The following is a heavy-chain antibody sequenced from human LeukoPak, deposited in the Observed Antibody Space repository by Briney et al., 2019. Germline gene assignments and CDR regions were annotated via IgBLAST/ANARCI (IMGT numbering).Heavy chain of an antibody. CDR1: GGSISSYY. CDR2: IYTSGST. D-gene: IGHD6-19*01. Sequence: SETLSLTCTVSGGSISSYYWSWIRQPAGKGLEWIGRIYTSGSTNYNPSLKSRVTMSVDTSKNQFSLKLSSVTAADTAVYYCARVGDSSGWYPFDYWGQGTLVTVSS. J-gene: IGHJ4*02. V-gene: IGHV4-4*07. CDR3: ARVGDSSGWYPFDY.